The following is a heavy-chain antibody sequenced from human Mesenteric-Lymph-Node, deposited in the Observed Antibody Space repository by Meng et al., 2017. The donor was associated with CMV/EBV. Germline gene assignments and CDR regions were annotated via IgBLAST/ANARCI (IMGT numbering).Heavy chain of an antibody. CDR3: ARTGLRLGGSLIDY. Sequence: GCSLSTSGGAVDSILQPPGQALEWLALIYCDDDKRYSPSLTSRLTITTDTSKNQVVLTMTNMDPLYTATYYCARTGLRLGGSLIDYWGQGTLVTVSS. CDR1: GCSLSTSGGA. J-gene: IGHJ4*02. D-gene: IGHD3-16*01. CDR2: IYCDDDK. V-gene: IGHV2-5*02.